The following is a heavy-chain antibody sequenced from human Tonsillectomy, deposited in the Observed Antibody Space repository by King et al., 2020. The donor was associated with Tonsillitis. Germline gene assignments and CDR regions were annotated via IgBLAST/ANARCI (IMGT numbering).Heavy chain of an antibody. J-gene: IGHJ4*02. CDR1: GGTFSSYA. V-gene: IGHV1-69*01. D-gene: IGHD3-22*01. Sequence: QLVQSGAEVKKPGSSVKVSCKASGGTFSSYAISWVRQAPGQGLEWMGGLIPLFGRANYAQKFQGRITIIADESTRTAYMELSSLRSEDTAVYYCARDYYSSSCYWFYYWGQGLLVTVSS. CDR3: ARDYYSSSCYWFYY. CDR2: LIPLFGRA.